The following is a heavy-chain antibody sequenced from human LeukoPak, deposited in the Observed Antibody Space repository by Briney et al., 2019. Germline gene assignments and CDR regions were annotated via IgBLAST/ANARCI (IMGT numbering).Heavy chain of an antibody. D-gene: IGHD6-19*01. CDR3: AKSSSGWPSPFDS. CDR1: GFTFNSYT. Sequence: GESLRLSCTASGFTFNSYTMSWVRQAQGRGMEWISAIVGRGDDTDHADSVKGRFTVSRDNSRNTLYLQMNSLRVEDTAVYYCAKSSSGWPSPFDSWGQGTLVTVSS. CDR2: IVGRGDDT. J-gene: IGHJ4*02. V-gene: IGHV3-23*01.